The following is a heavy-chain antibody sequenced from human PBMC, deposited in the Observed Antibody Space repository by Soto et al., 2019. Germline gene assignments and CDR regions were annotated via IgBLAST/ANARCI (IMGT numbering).Heavy chain of an antibody. CDR1: GGSFSGYY. D-gene: IGHD4-17*01. CDR2: INHSGST. CDR3: AREGTVTTYYYYYGMDV. Sequence: PSETLSLTCAVYGGSFSGYYWSWIRQPPGKGLEWIGEINHSGSTNYNPSLKSRVTISVDTSKNQFSLKLSSVTAADTAVYYCAREGTVTTYYYYYGMDVWGQGTTVTVSS. V-gene: IGHV4-34*01. J-gene: IGHJ6*02.